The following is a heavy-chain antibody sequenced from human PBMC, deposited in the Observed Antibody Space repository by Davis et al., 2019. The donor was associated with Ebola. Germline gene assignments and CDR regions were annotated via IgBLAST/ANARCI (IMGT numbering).Heavy chain of an antibody. D-gene: IGHD1-20*01. CDR2: IFTGDSDT. CDR1: GYSFTSYW. J-gene: IGHJ3*02. V-gene: IGHV5-51*01. CDR3: ATLRRTITGMDDGFDI. Sequence: GESLKISCKGSGYSFTSYWIGWVRQMLGKGLEWMGIIFTGDSDTRYRPSFRGQVTISADKSFKTAFLQWSSLKASDTARYYCATLRRTITGMDDGFDIWGQGTMVTVSS.